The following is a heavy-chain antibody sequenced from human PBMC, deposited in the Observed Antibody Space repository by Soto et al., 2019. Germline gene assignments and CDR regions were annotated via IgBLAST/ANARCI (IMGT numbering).Heavy chain of an antibody. CDR2: IIPILGIA. CDR1: GGTFSSYT. J-gene: IGHJ4*02. D-gene: IGHD6-13*01. V-gene: IGHV1-69*08. Sequence: QVQLVQSGAEVKKPGSSVKVSCKASGGTFSSYTISWVRQAPGQGREWMGRIIPILGIANYAQKCQGRVTITADKSTSTAYMELRSLRSEDTAVYYCAREGNYFDYWGQGTLVTVSS. CDR3: AREGNYFDY.